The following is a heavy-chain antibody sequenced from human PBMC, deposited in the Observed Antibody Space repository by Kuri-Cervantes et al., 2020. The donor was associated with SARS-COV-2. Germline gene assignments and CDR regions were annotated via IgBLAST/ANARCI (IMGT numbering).Heavy chain of an antibody. CDR3: ARATTGDVDAFDI. CDR2: IYYSGRT. CDR1: GGSISSYY. D-gene: IGHD3-9*01. J-gene: IGHJ3*02. V-gene: IGHV4-59*01. Sequence: SETLSLTCTVSGGSISSYYWSWIRQSPGKGLQWVGHIYYSGRTSYNPSLKSRITISVDTTKNQFSLQLSSVTAADTAVYYCARATTGDVDAFDIWGQGPL.